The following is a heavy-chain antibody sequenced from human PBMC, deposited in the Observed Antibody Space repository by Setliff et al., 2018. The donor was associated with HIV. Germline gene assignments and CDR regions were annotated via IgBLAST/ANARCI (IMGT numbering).Heavy chain of an antibody. V-gene: IGHV1-2*02. CDR1: GYTFTGYY. J-gene: IGHJ2*01. CDR3: AKVRDYGSGSYYNWYFDL. Sequence: ASVKVSCKASGYTFTGYYTHWVRQAPGQGLEWMGWINPNNGGTNYAQKFQGRVTMTRDTSISTAYMELSRLRSDDTAVYYCAKVRDYGSGSYYNWYFDLWGRGTRVTVSS. D-gene: IGHD3-10*01. CDR2: INPNNGGT.